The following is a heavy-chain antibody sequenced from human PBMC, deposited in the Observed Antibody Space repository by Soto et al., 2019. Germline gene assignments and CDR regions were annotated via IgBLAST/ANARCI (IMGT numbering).Heavy chain of an antibody. CDR1: GGSISSYY. J-gene: IGHJ4*02. V-gene: IGHV4-59*08. CDR2: IYYSGST. CDR3: ARHNYGSGSTYFDY. Sequence: QVQLQESGPGLVKPSETLSLTCTVSGGSISSYYWSWIRQPPGKGLEWIGYIYYSGSTNYNPSLNTRVSISVDTSKSQFALKLNSMTAEDTAVYYCARHNYGSGSTYFDYWGQGTLVIVSS. D-gene: IGHD3-10*01.